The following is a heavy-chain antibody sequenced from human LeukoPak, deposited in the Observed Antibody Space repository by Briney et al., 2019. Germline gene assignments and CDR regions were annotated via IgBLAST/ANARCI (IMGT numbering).Heavy chain of an antibody. V-gene: IGHV4-31*03. J-gene: IGHJ3*02. CDR1: GGSISSGGYY. CDR3: ARDRRYYDGSQIDAFDI. CDR2: IYYSGST. Sequence: PSETLSLTCTVSGGSISSGGYYWSWIRQHPGKGLEWIGYIYYSGSTYYNPSLKSRVTISVDTSKNQFSLKLSSVTAADTAVYYCARDRRYYDGSQIDAFDIWGQGTMVTVSS. D-gene: IGHD3-22*01.